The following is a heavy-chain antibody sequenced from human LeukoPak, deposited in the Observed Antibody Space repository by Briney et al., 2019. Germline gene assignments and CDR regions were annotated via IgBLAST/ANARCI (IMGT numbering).Heavy chain of an antibody. Sequence: SETLSLTCTVSGDSIGSNSDCWGWIRQPPGKGLEWIGSICYCGTGTTYYNQSLKSRVTIFVDTSKNQFSLKLNSMIAADTAVYYCALSLRSLGRSGYYYRGMDVWGQGTTVTVSS. V-gene: IGHV4-39*01. CDR3: ALSLRSLGRSGYYYRGMDV. CDR2: ICYCGTGTT. D-gene: IGHD3-22*01. J-gene: IGHJ6*02. CDR1: GDSIGSNSDC.